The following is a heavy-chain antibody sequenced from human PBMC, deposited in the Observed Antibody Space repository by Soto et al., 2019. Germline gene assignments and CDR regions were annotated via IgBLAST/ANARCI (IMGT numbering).Heavy chain of an antibody. CDR2: IIPIFGTA. Sequence: SVTVSCKASGGTFSSYAISWVRQAPGQGLEWMGGIIPIFGTANYAQKFQGRVTITADESTSTAYMELSSLRSEDTAVYYCARDRWYYDFYGGMQGWGQGPTVSGSS. J-gene: IGHJ6*02. CDR3: ARDRWYYDFYGGMQG. V-gene: IGHV1-69*13. D-gene: IGHD3-3*01. CDR1: GGTFSSYA.